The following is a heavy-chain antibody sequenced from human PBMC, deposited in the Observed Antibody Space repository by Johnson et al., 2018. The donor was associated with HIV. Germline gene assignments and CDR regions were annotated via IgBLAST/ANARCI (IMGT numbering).Heavy chain of an antibody. CDR1: GFTFSSYG. V-gene: IGHV3-48*04. CDR3: ARVGRMVVAIGNDAVDI. D-gene: IGHD2-21*01. J-gene: IGHJ3*02. CDR2: ISSSGSTI. Sequence: EVQLVESGGGLVQPGGSLRLSCAASGFTFSSYGMHWVRQAPGKGLEWVSYISSSGSTIYYADSVKGRFTISRDNAKNSLYLQMNSLRAEDTALYYCARVGRMVVAIGNDAVDIWGQGTMGTVSS.